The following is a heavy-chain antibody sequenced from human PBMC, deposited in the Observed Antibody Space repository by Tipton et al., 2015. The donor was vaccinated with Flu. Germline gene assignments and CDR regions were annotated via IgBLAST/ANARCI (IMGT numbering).Heavy chain of an antibody. Sequence: QLVQSGAEVEKPGASVKVSCKASGYTFTDYYLHWVRQAPRQGLEWMGWIDPITGDTNSAQAFQGRVTMTRDTSISTVYMELTSLRSDDTAVYYCARVPNPAVGPDSTYAFDCWGRGKIVTVSS. CDR1: GYTFTDYY. V-gene: IGHV1-2*02. D-gene: IGHD2/OR15-2a*01. CDR3: ARVPNPAVGPDSTYAFDC. CDR2: IDPITGDT. J-gene: IGHJ3*01.